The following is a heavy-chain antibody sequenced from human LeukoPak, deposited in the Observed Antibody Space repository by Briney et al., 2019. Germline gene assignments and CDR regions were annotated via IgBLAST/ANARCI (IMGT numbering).Heavy chain of an antibody. D-gene: IGHD4-23*01. J-gene: IGHJ1*01. Sequence: ASVKVSCKASGYTFTGYYIHWVRQAPGQGLEWMGRINPSSGGTNYAQKLQGRVTMTTDTSTSTAYMELRSLRSDDAAVYYCAKDYGGNSGIGFQHWGQGTLVTVSS. CDR3: AKDYGGNSGIGFQH. CDR2: INPSSGGT. V-gene: IGHV1-2*06. CDR1: GYTFTGYY.